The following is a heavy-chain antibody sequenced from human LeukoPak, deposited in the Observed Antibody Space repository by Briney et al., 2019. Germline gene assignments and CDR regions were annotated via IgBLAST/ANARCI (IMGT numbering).Heavy chain of an antibody. CDR1: GYSFTSYW. CDR2: IYPGDSDT. V-gene: IGHV5-51*01. D-gene: IGHD4-17*01. J-gene: IGHJ4*02. Sequence: GESLKISCKCSGYSFTSYWIGWVRQMPGKGLEWMWIIYPGDSDTRYSPSFQGQVTISADKSISTAYLQWSSLKASDTAMYYCARRLAGDYAYFDYWGQGTLVTVSS. CDR3: ARRLAGDYAYFDY.